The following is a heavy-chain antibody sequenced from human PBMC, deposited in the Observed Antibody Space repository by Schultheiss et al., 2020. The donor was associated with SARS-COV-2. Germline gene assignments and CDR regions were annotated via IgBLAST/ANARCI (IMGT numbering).Heavy chain of an antibody. J-gene: IGHJ4*02. CDR1: GGSISSYY. Sequence: SQTLSLTCTVSGGSISSYYWSWIRQPPGKGLEWIGYIYYSGSTNYNPSLKSRVTISVDTSKNQFSLTLNSVTAADTAVYYCARLNSSGWSYFDYWGQGTLVTVS. V-gene: IGHV4-59*08. CDR3: ARLNSSGWSYFDY. CDR2: IYYSGST. D-gene: IGHD6-19*01.